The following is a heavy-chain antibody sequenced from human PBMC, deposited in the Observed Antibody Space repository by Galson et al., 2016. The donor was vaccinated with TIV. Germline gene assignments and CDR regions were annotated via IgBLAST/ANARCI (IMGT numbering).Heavy chain of an antibody. J-gene: IGHJ5*02. V-gene: IGHV3-30*03. CDR2: ISYDETIK. CDR1: GFTVSGDH. CDR3: ARRGSDGYNHFFDQ. Sequence: SLRLSCAASGFTVSGDHMTWVRQAPGKGLEWVAFISYDETIKNYADSVKGRFTISRDNSKSTVYLQMNSLGGEDTAVYYCARRGSDGYNHFFDQWGQGALVTVSS. D-gene: IGHD5-24*01.